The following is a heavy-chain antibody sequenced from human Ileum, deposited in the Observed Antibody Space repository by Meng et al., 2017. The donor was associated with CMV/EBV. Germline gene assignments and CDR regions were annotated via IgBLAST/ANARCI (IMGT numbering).Heavy chain of an antibody. J-gene: IGHJ4*02. CDR1: GYSCRNYA. CDR2: IDYLEGINK. V-gene: IGHV3-23*01. Sequence: SCTASGYSCRNYAMSWVRQAPGKGLEWVGHIDYLEGINKHYADTVTGRLTIARDNSKNTVFLQMSSLRVEDTAFYYCTTWISDHFDNWGPGTLVTVSS. CDR3: TTWISDHFDN. D-gene: IGHD5-12*01.